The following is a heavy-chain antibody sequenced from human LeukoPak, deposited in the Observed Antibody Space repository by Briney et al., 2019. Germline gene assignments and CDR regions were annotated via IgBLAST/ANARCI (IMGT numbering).Heavy chain of an antibody. V-gene: IGHV1-46*01. D-gene: IGHD2-15*01. CDR1: VYIFTGYY. Sequence: ASVKVSCKASVYIFTGYYIHWVRQAPGQGLEWMGIINPSGGSTSYAQKFQGRVTMTRDMSTSTVYMELSSLRSEDTAVYYCARDRDCSGGSCYHDAFDIWGQGTMVTVSS. J-gene: IGHJ3*02. CDR3: ARDRDCSGGSCYHDAFDI. CDR2: INPSGGST.